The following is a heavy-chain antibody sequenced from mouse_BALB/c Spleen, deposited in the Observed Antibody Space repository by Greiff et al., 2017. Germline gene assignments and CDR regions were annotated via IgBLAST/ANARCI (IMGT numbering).Heavy chain of an antibody. CDR2: ISSGSSTI. Sequence: EVKLMESGGGLVQPGGSRKLSCAASGFTFSSFGMHWVRQAPEKGLEWVAYISSGSSTIYYADTVKGRFTISRDNPKNTLFLQMTSLRSEDTAMYYCAISRYGNYVFAYWGQGTLVTVSA. D-gene: IGHD2-10*02. V-gene: IGHV5-17*02. J-gene: IGHJ3*01. CDR1: GFTFSSFG. CDR3: AISRYGNYVFAY.